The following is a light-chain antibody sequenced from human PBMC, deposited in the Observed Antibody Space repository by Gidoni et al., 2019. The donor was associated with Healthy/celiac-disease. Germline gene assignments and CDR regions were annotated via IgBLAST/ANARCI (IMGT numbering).Light chain of an antibody. CDR1: QSVSSSY. V-gene: IGKV3-20*01. CDR3: QQYGSSPCS. Sequence: ESVLQETTGTLSLSPGERDTLYCRASQSVSSSYLAWYQQKPGQAPRLLIYGASSRATGIPDRFSGSGSGTDFTLTISRLEPEDFAVYYCQQYGSSPCSFGQGTKLEIK. CDR2: GAS. J-gene: IGKJ2*04.